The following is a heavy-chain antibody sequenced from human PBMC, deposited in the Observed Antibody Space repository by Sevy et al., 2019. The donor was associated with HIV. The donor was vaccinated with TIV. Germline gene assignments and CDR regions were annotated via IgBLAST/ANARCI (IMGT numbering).Heavy chain of an antibody. CDR2: IYYSGST. D-gene: IGHD3-9*01. CDR3: ARHLPLAYYEILTPGSRPFDN. Sequence: SETLSLTCGVSGDSINSNDYYWGWIRQPPGKGLEWIGTIYYSGSTYYNPSLKSRVTISVDTSKNQFSLKLTSVTAADTALYYCARHLPLAYYEILTPGSRPFDNWGQGTLVTVSS. CDR1: GDSINSNDYY. J-gene: IGHJ4*02. V-gene: IGHV4-39*01.